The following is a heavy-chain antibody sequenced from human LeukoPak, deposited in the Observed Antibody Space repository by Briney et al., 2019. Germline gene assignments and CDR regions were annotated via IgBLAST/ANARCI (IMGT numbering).Heavy chain of an antibody. J-gene: IGHJ6*03. D-gene: IGHD5/OR15-5a*01. CDR1: RFNFRDYY. CDR2: ITVSGSTV. Sequence: PGGSLRLSCAASRFNFRDYYMSWIRQAPGKGREWISYITVSGSTVYYADSVKGRFTISRENAWNSLYLQMDGLRAEDTAVYYCARDLGIVLPDTSYYMDVWGKGTTVTVSS. CDR3: ARDLGIVLPDTSYYMDV. V-gene: IGHV3-11*01.